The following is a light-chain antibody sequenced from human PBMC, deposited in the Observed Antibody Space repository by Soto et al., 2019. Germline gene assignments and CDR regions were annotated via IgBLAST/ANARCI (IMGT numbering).Light chain of an antibody. J-gene: IGKJ1*01. Sequence: EIVLTQSPATLSLSPGEXATLSCRAXXSVSSNLAWYQQKPGQAPRLLIYGASTRATGIPARFSGSGSGTEFTLTISSLQTDDFSTYYCQQYHSYWTFGQGTKVDIK. CDR1: XSVSSN. CDR3: QQYHSYWT. V-gene: IGKV3-15*01. CDR2: GAS.